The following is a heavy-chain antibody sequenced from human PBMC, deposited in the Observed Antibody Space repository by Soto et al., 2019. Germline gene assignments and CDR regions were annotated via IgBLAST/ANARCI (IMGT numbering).Heavy chain of an antibody. CDR2: IYPGGSDT. Sequence: PGESLKISCKGSGYSFTSYWIGWVRQMPGKGLEWMGIIYPGGSDTRYSPSFQGQVTISADKSISTAYLQWSSLKASDTAMYYCARQSYDFWSGYPHLWSWDVWGKGTTVTVSS. D-gene: IGHD3-3*01. CDR3: ARQSYDFWSGYPHLWSWDV. J-gene: IGHJ6*04. CDR1: GYSFTSYW. V-gene: IGHV5-51*01.